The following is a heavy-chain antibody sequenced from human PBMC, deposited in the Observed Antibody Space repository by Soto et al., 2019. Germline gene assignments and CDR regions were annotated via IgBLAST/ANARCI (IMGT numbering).Heavy chain of an antibody. D-gene: IGHD1-26*01. CDR2: ISGSGGST. CDR1: GFTFSSYA. Sequence: GGSLRLSCAASGFTFSSYAMSWVRQAPGKGLEWVSAISGSGGSTYYADSVKGRFTISRDNSKTTLYLQMNSLRAEDTAVYYCAKVGRADYYYSYMDVWGKGTTVTVSS. J-gene: IGHJ6*03. CDR3: AKVGRADYYYSYMDV. V-gene: IGHV3-23*01.